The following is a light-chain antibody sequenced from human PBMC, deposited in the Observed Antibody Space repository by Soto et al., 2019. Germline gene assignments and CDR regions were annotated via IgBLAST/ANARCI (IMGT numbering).Light chain of an antibody. V-gene: IGKV3-20*01. CDR2: GAS. J-gene: IGKJ4*01. CDR1: QSVSSSY. CDR3: QQLASYPLT. Sequence: EIVLTQSPGTLSLSPGDRATLSCRASQSVSSSYLAWYQQKPGQAPRLLIYGASTRATGIPDRFSGDGSVTHFTLTISRLEAEDFATYCCQQLASYPLTFGGGTKVDIK.